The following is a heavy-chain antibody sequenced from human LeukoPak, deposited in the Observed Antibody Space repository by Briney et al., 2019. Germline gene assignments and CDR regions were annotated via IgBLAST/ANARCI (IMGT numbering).Heavy chain of an antibody. V-gene: IGHV4-4*02. CDR1: GGSISSSNW. D-gene: IGHD3-10*01. CDR2: IYHSGST. J-gene: IGHJ5*02. CDR3: ARLITMVRGLEDWFDP. Sequence: SGTLSLTCAVSGGSISSSNWWSWVRQPPGKGLEWIGEIYHSGSTNYNPSLNSRVTISVDKSKNQFSLKLSSMTAADTAVYYCARLITMVRGLEDWFDPWGQGSLVTVSS.